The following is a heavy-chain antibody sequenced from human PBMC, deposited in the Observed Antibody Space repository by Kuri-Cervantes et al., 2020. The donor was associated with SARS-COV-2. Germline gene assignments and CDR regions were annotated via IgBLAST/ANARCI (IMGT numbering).Heavy chain of an antibody. D-gene: IGHD6-13*01. V-gene: IGHV4-34*01. CDR2: INHSGST. CDR3: ARVIGLAAAGYFDY. J-gene: IGHJ4*02. CDR1: GGSFSGYY. Sequence: ESLKISCAVYGGSFSGYYWSWIRQPPGKGLEWIGEINHSGSTNYNPSLKSRVTISVDTSKNQFSLKLSSVTAADTAVYYCARVIGLAAAGYFDYWGQGTLVTVSS.